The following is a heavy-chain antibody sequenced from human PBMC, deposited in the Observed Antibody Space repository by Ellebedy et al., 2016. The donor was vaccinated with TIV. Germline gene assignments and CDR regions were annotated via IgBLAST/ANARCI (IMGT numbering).Heavy chain of an antibody. CDR1: GFTFSKYH. CDR2: IKSKTEGETR. J-gene: IGHJ1*01. CDR3: FYDPSI. D-gene: IGHD3-3*01. Sequence: GGSLRLSCAASGFTFSKYHMNWVRQAPGKGLEWAGRIKSKTEGETRDYAAPVKGRFTISRDDSKRMVYLQMNGLRVEDTGVYFCFYDPSIWGQGTLLTVSS. V-gene: IGHV3-15*05.